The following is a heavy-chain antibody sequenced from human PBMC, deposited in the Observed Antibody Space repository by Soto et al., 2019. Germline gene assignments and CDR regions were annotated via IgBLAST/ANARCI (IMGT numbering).Heavy chain of an antibody. D-gene: IGHD3-9*01. J-gene: IGHJ6*02. Sequence: PGGSLRLSCAASGFTFSSYAMSWVRQAPGKGLEWVSSITGSGGSTYNADTVKGRFTISRDNSENTLYLQMNNLRAEDTAVYYCSKEYSDFLTAFYGPLNIYYYYSGMDVWGQGTTVTVSS. CDR1: GFTFSSYA. CDR2: ITGSGGST. CDR3: SKEYSDFLTAFYGPLNIYYYYSGMDV. V-gene: IGHV3-23*01.